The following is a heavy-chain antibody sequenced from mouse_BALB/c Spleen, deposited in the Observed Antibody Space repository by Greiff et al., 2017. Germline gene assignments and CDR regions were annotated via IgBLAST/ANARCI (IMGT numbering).Heavy chain of an antibody. V-gene: IGHV1-5*01. Sequence: EVQLQESGTVLARPGASVKMSCKASGYTFTSYWMHWVKQRPGQGLEWIGAIYPGNSDTSYNQKFKGKAKLTAVTSTSTAYMELSSLTNEDSAVYYCTRHLAITTVVPYAMDYWGQGTSVTVSS. CDR3: TRHLAITTVVPYAMDY. CDR1: GYTFTSYW. D-gene: IGHD1-1*01. CDR2: IYPGNSDT. J-gene: IGHJ4*01.